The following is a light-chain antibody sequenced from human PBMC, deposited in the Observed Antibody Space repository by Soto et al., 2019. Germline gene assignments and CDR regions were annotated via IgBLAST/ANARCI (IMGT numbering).Light chain of an antibody. CDR2: EVS. CDR1: SSDAGNYNF. V-gene: IGLV2-8*01. Sequence: QSALTQPPSASGSPGQSVTISCTGTSSDAGNYNFVSWYQQHPGKAPKLIIYEVSKRPSGVPDRFSGSKSGNTASLTVSGLQADDEADYYCGSYAGSSDVFGTGTKLTVL. J-gene: IGLJ1*01. CDR3: GSYAGSSDV.